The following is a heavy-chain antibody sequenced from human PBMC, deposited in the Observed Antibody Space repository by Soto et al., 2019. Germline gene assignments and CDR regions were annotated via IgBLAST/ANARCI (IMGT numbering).Heavy chain of an antibody. V-gene: IGHV3-23*01. CDR1: GFIFNNYA. CDR3: AKDRVGGTFYTPLGF. Sequence: GGSLRLYCAASGFIFNNYAMTGVRHAPGKGLEWVSTVTASGGGTFYANSVKGRFTISRDNSKNTLSLHLNTLKPEDTAVYHCAKDRVGGTFYTPLGFWGQGTLVTVSS. D-gene: IGHD1-7*01. CDR2: VTASGGGT. J-gene: IGHJ4*02.